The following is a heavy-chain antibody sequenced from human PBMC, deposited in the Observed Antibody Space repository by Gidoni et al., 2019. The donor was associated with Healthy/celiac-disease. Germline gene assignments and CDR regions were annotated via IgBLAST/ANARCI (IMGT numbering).Heavy chain of an antibody. CDR3: AKDGPFLEWLFPD. J-gene: IGHJ4*02. D-gene: IGHD3-3*02. CDR2: IIGSGGST. CDR1: GFTFSSYA. Sequence: EVQLVETGGGLVQRGGSLRLSCAASGFTFSSYAMSWVRQAPGKGLGWVSAIIGSGGSTYYADSVKCRFTISRDNTKNTLYLQMNSLRAEDTAVYYCAKDGPFLEWLFPDWGQGTLVTVSS. V-gene: IGHV3-23*04.